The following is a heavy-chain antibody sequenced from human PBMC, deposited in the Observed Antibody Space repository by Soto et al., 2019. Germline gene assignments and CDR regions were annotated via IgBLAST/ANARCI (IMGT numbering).Heavy chain of an antibody. CDR3: ARPYGGNVGRAIY. CDR1: GYTFSNIW. V-gene: IGHV5-51*01. CDR2: IYPGDSDT. Sequence: GESLKISCKGSGYTFSNIWLGWVRQMPWKCLEWMGIIYPGDSDTRYSPSFQGQVTISADKSISTAYLQWSSLKASDTAMYYCARPYGGNVGRAIYWGQGTLVTVSS. D-gene: IGHD2-15*01. J-gene: IGHJ4*02.